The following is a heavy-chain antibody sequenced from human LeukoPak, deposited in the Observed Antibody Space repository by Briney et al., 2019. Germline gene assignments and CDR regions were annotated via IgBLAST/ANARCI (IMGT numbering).Heavy chain of an antibody. V-gene: IGHV3-23*01. CDR2: ISGSGGST. CDR1: GFTFSSYA. J-gene: IGHJ6*03. D-gene: IGHD2-2*01. CDR3: AKVGSSECSFSCYLGYYYMDV. Sequence: PGGSLRLSCAASGFTFSSYAVSWVRQAPGKGLEWVSAISGSGGSTYYADSVKGRFTISRDNSKNTLYLQMNSLRAEDTAIYYCAKVGSSECSFSCYLGYYYMDVWGKGTTVTVPS.